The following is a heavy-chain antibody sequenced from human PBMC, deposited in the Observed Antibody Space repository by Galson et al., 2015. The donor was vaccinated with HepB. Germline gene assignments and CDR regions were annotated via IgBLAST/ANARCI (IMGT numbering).Heavy chain of an antibody. V-gene: IGHV7-4-1*02. J-gene: IGHJ1*01. CDR2: INTKTGNP. D-gene: IGHD2-15*01. CDR3: ATIGVVEATGVRYFHH. CDR1: GYTISTYS. Sequence: VSCKASGYTISTYSMTWVRQAPGQGLEWVGWINTKTGNPRYAQGFTGRFVLSLDTSVSTAYLEITSLKAEDTAVYYCATIGVVEATGVRYFHHWGQGTLVTVSS.